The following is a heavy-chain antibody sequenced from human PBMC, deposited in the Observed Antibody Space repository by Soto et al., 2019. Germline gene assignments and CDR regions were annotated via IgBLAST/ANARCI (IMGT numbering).Heavy chain of an antibody. CDR2: IIPIFGTA. Sequence: QVQLVQSGAEVKKPGSSVKVSCKASGGTFSSYAISWVRQAPGQGLEWMGGIIPIFGTANYAQKFQGRVTITADESTSTAYMELGSRRSEDTAVYYCARGGPNGSGSYHLPFDYWGQGTLVTVSS. D-gene: IGHD3-10*01. CDR1: GGTFSSYA. V-gene: IGHV1-69*01. J-gene: IGHJ4*02. CDR3: ARGGPNGSGSYHLPFDY.